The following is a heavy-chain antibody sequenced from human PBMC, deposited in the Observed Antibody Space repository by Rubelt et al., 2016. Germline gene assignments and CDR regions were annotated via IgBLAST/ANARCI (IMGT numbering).Heavy chain of an antibody. CDR2: IYKSGST. D-gene: IGHD1-26*01. Sequence: QVQLQESGPGLVKPSETLSLTCTVSGAYINSYYWSWIRQPPGKGLEWIGYIYKSGSTNYNSSLKSRATISVDTSKNQFSLTLSSVSAADTAGYYCVRPRMEGATTDAFDIWGEGTLVTVSS. V-gene: IGHV4-59*01. J-gene: IGHJ3*02. CDR3: VRPRMEGATTDAFDI. CDR1: GAYINSYY.